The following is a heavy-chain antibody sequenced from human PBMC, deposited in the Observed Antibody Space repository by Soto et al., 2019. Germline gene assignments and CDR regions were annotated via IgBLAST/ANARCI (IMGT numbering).Heavy chain of an antibody. D-gene: IGHD3-22*01. CDR1: GGTFSSYA. J-gene: IGHJ4*02. CDR2: IIPIFGTA. CDR3: AREESSGYYYDY. Sequence: SVKVSCKASGGTFSSYAISWVRQAPGQGLEWMGEIIPIFGTANYAQKFQGRVTITADESTSTAYMELSSLRSEDTAVYYCAREESSGYYYDYWGQGTLVTVSS. V-gene: IGHV1-69*13.